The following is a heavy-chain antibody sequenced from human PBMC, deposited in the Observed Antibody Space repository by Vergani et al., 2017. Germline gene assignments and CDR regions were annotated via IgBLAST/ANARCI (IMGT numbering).Heavy chain of an antibody. D-gene: IGHD6-25*01. J-gene: IGHJ6*03. CDR2: ISGPGLST. Sequence: EVHLLESGGGLVQSGGSLRLSCAASGFTFSNSAVSWVRQAPGRGLAWVSSISGPGLSTYYADSVKGRFSISRDNSKNTVFLQMHSLRAEDTAIYYCARVDTXVPATSHFYYMDVWGKGTTVVVSS. CDR1: GFTFSNSA. V-gene: IGHV3-23*01. CDR3: ARVDTXVPATSHFYYMDV.